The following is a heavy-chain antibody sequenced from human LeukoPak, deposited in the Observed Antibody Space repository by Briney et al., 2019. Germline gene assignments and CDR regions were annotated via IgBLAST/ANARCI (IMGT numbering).Heavy chain of an antibody. CDR3: ARDRRDGMVYASWFDP. Sequence: SVKVSCKASGGTFSSYAISWVRQAPGQGLEWMGGIIPIFGTANYAQKFQGRVTITADESTSTAYMELSSLRSEDTAVYYCARDRRDGMVYASWFDPWGQGTLVTVSS. J-gene: IGHJ5*02. D-gene: IGHD2-8*01. V-gene: IGHV1-69*13. CDR2: IIPIFGTA. CDR1: GGTFSSYA.